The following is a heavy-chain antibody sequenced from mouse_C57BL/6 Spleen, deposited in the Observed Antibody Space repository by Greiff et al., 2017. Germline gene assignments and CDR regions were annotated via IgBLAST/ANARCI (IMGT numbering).Heavy chain of an antibody. CDR3: ARAGDYGWYFDV. CDR1: GYTFTSYW. J-gene: IGHJ1*03. CDR2: INPSNGGT. V-gene: IGHV1-53*01. Sequence: QVQLQQPGTELVKPGASVKLSCKASGYTFTSYWMHWVKQRPGQGLEWIGNINPSNGGTNYNEKFKSKARLTVDKSSSTAYMQLSILTSEDSAVYYCARAGDYGWYFDVWGTGTTVTVSS. D-gene: IGHD2-4*01.